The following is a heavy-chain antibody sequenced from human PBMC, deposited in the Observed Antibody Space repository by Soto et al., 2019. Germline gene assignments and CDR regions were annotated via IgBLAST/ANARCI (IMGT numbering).Heavy chain of an antibody. D-gene: IGHD2-15*01. J-gene: IGHJ6*02. CDR3: SCSTILVVLAPTLSGMDV. Sequence: PGGSLRLSCAASGFTFSSYATHWVRQAPGKGLEWVAVISYDGSNKYYADSVKGRFTISRDNSKNTLYLQMNSLRAEDTAVYYCSCSTILVVLAPTLSGMDVWGQGTTVTVSS. CDR1: GFTFSSYA. CDR2: ISYDGSNK. V-gene: IGHV3-30-3*01.